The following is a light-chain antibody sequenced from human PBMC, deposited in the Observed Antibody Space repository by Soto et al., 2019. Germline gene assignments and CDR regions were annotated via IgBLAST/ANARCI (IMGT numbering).Light chain of an antibody. CDR1: QSISSW. J-gene: IGKJ1*01. V-gene: IGKV1-5*01. Sequence: DIQMTQSPSTLSASVGDRVTITCRASQSISSWLAWYQQKPGKAPKLLIYDAPSLESGVPSRFSGSGSATEFTLTISSLQPDDFATYYCQQYNNYWTFGQGPRWIS. CDR3: QQYNNYWT. CDR2: DAP.